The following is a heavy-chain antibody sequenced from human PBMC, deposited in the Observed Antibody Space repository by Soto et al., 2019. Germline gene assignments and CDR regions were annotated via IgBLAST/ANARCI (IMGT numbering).Heavy chain of an antibody. J-gene: IGHJ4*02. D-gene: IGHD6-13*01. Sequence: EVQLVESGGGLVQPGGSLRLSCAASGFTFSSYWMHWVRQAPGMGLVWVSRINSDGSSTTYADSVKGRFTISRDNAKNTVYLQRNGLRAEDTAVYYGPRKQSSRAFDYWGQETLVTVSS. CDR2: INSDGSST. V-gene: IGHV3-74*01. CDR1: GFTFSSYW. CDR3: PRKQSSRAFDY.